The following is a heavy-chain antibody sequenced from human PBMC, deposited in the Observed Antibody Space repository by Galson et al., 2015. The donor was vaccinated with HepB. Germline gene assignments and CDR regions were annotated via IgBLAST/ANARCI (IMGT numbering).Heavy chain of an antibody. CDR2: INAGNGNT. CDR3: ARVEEWELLGGFDY. V-gene: IGHV1-3*01. D-gene: IGHD1-26*01. Sequence: SVKVSCKASGYTFTSYAMHWVRQAPGQRLEWMGWINAGNGNTIYSQKFQGRVTITRDTSASTAYMELSSLRSEDTAVYYCARVEEWELLGGFDYWGQGTLVTVSS. J-gene: IGHJ4*02. CDR1: GYTFTSYA.